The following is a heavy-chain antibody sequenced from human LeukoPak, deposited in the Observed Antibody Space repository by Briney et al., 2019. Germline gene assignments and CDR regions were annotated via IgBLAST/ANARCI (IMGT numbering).Heavy chain of an antibody. Sequence: SETLSLTCTVSGGSISSSSYYWGWLRQPPGKGLEWIGSIYYSGSTYYNPSLKSRVTISVDTSKNQFSLKLSSVTAADTAVYYCARVTSGSYYGDAFDIWGQGTMVTVSS. CDR1: GGSISSSSYY. CDR3: ARVTSGSYYGDAFDI. CDR2: IYYSGST. V-gene: IGHV4-39*07. D-gene: IGHD1-26*01. J-gene: IGHJ3*02.